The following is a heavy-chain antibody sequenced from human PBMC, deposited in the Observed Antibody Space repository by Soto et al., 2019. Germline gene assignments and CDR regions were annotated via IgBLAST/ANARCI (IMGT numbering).Heavy chain of an antibody. CDR2: IAYDGTIK. CDR1: GFTFSANA. J-gene: IGHJ5*01. V-gene: IGHV3-30-3*01. D-gene: IGHD3-3*01. Sequence: QEQLVESGGDVVQPGRSLTLSCAASGFTFSANAMHWVRQAPGKGLEWVAVIAYDGTIKNYRDSVKGRFTISRDDSKRTLYLQMNTLRPEYPAVYSCARDNIKVAHDSLGSWCQGTLVTVSS. CDR3: ARDNIKVAHDSLGS.